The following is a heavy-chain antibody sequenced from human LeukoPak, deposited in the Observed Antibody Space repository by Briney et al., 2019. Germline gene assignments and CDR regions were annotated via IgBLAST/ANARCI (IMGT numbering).Heavy chain of an antibody. CDR2: IYYTGNT. CDR1: GVSISSSNSY. V-gene: IGHV4-39*07. Sequence: SETLSLTCTVSGVSISSSNSYWGWIRQPPGKGLEWIGSIYYTGNTYYNPSLKSRVTISVDTSKNQFSLKLSSVTAADTAVYYCARDRHEPGPWGQGRMVTVSS. J-gene: IGHJ3*01. D-gene: IGHD1-14*01. CDR3: ARDRHEPGP.